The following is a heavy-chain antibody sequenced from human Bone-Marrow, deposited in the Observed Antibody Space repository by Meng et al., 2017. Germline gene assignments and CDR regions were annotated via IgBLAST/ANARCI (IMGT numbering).Heavy chain of an antibody. V-gene: IGHV3-33*08. CDR1: GFTFSSYG. CDR2: IWYDGSNK. J-gene: IGHJ4*02. CDR3: ARDSDDYGGNLFDY. Sequence: GGSLRLSCAASGFTFSSYGMHWVRQAPGKGLEWVAVIWYDGSNKYYADSVKGRFTISRDNSKNTLYLQMNSLRAEDTAVYYCARDSDDYGGNLFDYWGQGTLVTVSS. D-gene: IGHD4-23*01.